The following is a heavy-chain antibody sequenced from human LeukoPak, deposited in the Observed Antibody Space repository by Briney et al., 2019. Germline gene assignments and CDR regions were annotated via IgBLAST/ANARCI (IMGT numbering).Heavy chain of an antibody. V-gene: IGHV4-34*01. J-gene: IGHJ4*02. D-gene: IGHD3-22*01. CDR1: SGSFSGYY. Sequence: SETLSLTCAVYSGSFSGYYWSWIRQPPGKGLEWIGEINHSGSTNYNPSLKSRVTISVDTSKKQFSLKLSSVTAADTAVYYCVTYYFDSSGPKKNYWGQGTLVAVSS. CDR3: VTYYFDSSGPKKNY. CDR2: INHSGST.